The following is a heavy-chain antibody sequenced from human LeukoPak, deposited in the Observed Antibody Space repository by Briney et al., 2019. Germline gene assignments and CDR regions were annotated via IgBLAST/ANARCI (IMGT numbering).Heavy chain of an antibody. J-gene: IGHJ4*02. V-gene: IGHV4-31*03. CDR1: GGSISSGDYF. D-gene: IGHD1-26*01. CDR3: ARLISAYYADY. CDR2: INDSGST. Sequence: SQTLSLTCTVSGGSISSGDYFWSWIRQHPGKGLEWIGYINDSGSTYYNPSLKSRVAISVDRSKNQFSLKLSSVTAADTAVYYCARLISAYYADYWGQGALVTVSS.